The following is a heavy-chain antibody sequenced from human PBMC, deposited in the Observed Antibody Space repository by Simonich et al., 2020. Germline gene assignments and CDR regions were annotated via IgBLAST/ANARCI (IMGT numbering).Heavy chain of an antibody. CDR2: IYHSGGT. CDR1: GYSISSGYY. J-gene: IGHJ4*02. D-gene: IGHD2-2*01. V-gene: IGHV4-38-2*01. CDR3: RGYCSNTSCYDY. Sequence: QVQLQESGPGLVKPSETLSLTCAVSGYSISSGYYWGWIRQPPGKGLAWIGSIYHSGGTSYNPSLKSRVTISVDTSKNQFSLKLSSVTAADTAVYYCRGYCSNTSCYDYWGQGTLVTVSS.